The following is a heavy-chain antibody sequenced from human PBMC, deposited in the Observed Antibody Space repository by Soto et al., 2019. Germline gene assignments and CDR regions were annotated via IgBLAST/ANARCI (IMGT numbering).Heavy chain of an antibody. Sequence: EVQLLVSGGGLVQPGGSLRLSCAASGLTFSRYAMTWVRQAPGKGLEWVSAMSGGGETTYYADSVKGRFTISRDNSRNTLYLQMNSLRAEDTAAYYCAKWHTYYYDSRGFSGFDCWGRGTLVTVSS. CDR3: AKWHTYYYDSRGFSGFDC. V-gene: IGHV3-23*01. J-gene: IGHJ4*02. CDR1: GLTFSRYA. D-gene: IGHD3-22*01. CDR2: MSGGGETT.